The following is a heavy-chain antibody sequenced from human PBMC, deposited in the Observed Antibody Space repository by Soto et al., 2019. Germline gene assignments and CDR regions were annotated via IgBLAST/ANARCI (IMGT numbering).Heavy chain of an antibody. CDR3: ARDLFRAVVIPELDY. D-gene: IGHD2-21*01. Sequence: PGGSLRLSCAASGFTLSSYSMNWVRQAPGKGLEWVSSISSSSSYIYYADSVKGRFTISRDNAKNSLYLQMNSLRAEDTAVYYCARDLFRAVVIPELDYWGQGTLVTVSS. CDR2: ISSSSSYI. V-gene: IGHV3-21*01. J-gene: IGHJ4*02. CDR1: GFTLSSYS.